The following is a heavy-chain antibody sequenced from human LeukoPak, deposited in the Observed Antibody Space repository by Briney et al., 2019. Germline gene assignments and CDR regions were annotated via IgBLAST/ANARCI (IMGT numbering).Heavy chain of an antibody. CDR1: GYTFTSYY. J-gene: IGHJ6*02. Sequence: ASVKVSCKASGYTFTSYYMHWVRQAPGQGLEWMGIINPSGGSTSYAQKFQGRVTMTRDTSTSTVYMELSSLRSEDTAVYYCAAVSRPWPSSSSWYRSHYGMDVWGQGTTVTVSS. V-gene: IGHV1-46*01. CDR3: AAVSRPWPSSSSWYRSHYGMDV. D-gene: IGHD6-13*01. CDR2: INPSGGST.